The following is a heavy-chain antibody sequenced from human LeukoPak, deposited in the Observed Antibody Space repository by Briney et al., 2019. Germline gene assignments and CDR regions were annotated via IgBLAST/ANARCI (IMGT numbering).Heavy chain of an antibody. Sequence: SETLSLTCTVSGGSISSSSYYWSWIRQPAGKGLEWIGRIYTSGSTNYNPSLKSRVTISVDTSKNQFSLKLSSVTAADTAVYYCARATGYWATKYYYGMDVWGQGTTVTVSS. V-gene: IGHV4-61*02. CDR1: GGSISSSSYY. D-gene: IGHD1-14*01. CDR3: ARATGYWATKYYYGMDV. CDR2: IYTSGST. J-gene: IGHJ6*02.